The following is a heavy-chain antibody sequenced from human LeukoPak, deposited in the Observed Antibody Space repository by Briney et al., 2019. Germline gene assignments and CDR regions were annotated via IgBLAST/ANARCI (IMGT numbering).Heavy chain of an antibody. V-gene: IGHV4-59*01. CDR1: GVSISSYY. CDR3: ARKGSYTNWFDP. D-gene: IGHD3-10*01. Sequence: SETLSLTCTVSGVSISSYYWSWIRQPPGKGLEWIGYIYYSASTNYNPSLKSRVTISVDTSKTQFSLKLSPVTAADTAVYYCARKGSYTNWFDPWGQGTLVTVSS. CDR2: IYYSAST. J-gene: IGHJ5*02.